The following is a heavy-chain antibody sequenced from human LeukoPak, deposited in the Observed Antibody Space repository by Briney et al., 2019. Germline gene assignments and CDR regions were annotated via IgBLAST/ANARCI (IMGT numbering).Heavy chain of an antibody. CDR1: GFTFSSYS. V-gene: IGHV3-21*01. Sequence: PGGSLRLSCAASGFTFSSYSMNWVRQAPGKGLEWVSSISSSSYIYYADSVKGRFTISRDNAKNSLYLQMNSLRAEDTAVYYCARDERSSYGMDVWGQGTTVTVSS. CDR2: ISSSSYI. J-gene: IGHJ6*02. CDR3: ARDERSSYGMDV. D-gene: IGHD6-6*01.